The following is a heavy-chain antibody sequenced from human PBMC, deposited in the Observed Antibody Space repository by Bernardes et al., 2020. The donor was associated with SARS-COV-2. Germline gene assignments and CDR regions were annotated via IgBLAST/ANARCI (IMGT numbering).Heavy chain of an antibody. Sequence: SETLSLTCAVYGGSFSGYYWSWIRQPPGKGLEWIGEINHSGSTNYNPSLKSRVTISVDTSKNQFSLKLSSVTAADTAVYYCARESMTTVTPYFDYWGQGTLVTVSS. CDR1: GGSFSGYY. J-gene: IGHJ4*02. D-gene: IGHD4-17*01. V-gene: IGHV4-34*01. CDR3: ARESMTTVTPYFDY. CDR2: INHSGST.